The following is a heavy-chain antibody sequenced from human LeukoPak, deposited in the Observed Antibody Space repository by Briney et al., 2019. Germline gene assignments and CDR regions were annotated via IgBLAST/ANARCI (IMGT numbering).Heavy chain of an antibody. CDR1: GFTFSSYA. V-gene: IGHV3-23*01. CDR3: AKLTDSSGFWLDY. Sequence: GGSLRLSCAASGFTFSSYAMSWVRQAPGKGLEWVSVISGSGGSTYYADSVKGRFTISRDNSKNTLYLQMNSLRAEDTAVYYCAKLTDSSGFWLDYWGQGTLVTVSS. D-gene: IGHD6-19*01. CDR2: ISGSGGST. J-gene: IGHJ4*02.